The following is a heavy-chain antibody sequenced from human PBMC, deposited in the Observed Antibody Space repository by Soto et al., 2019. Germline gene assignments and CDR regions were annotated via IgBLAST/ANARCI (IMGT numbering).Heavy chain of an antibody. CDR1: GVSIRSYH. Sequence: TLSLTCAVSGVSIRSYHWSWIRQPAGKGLEWIGRMQHTGNTNYNPSLKSRVTMSVDTSKNQISLKMTSVTAADTAVYFCAKDVSSRRWFDPWGQGILVTVSS. CDR2: MQHTGNT. J-gene: IGHJ5*02. CDR3: AKDVSSRRWFDP. V-gene: IGHV4-4*07. D-gene: IGHD3-16*01.